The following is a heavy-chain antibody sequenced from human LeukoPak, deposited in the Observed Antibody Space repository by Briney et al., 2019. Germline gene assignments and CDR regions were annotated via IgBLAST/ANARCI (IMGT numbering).Heavy chain of an antibody. V-gene: IGHV4-34*01. D-gene: IGHD2-2*01. CDR2: INHSGST. J-gene: IGHJ6*03. Sequence: PSETLSLTCAVYGGSFSGYYWSWIRQPPGKGLEWIGEINHSGSTNYNPSLKSRVTISVDTSKNQFSLKLSSVTAADTAVYYCARAPXVVVPAASFYYYYMDVWGKGTTVTVSS. CDR1: GGSFSGYY. CDR3: ARAPXVVVPAASFYYYYMDV.